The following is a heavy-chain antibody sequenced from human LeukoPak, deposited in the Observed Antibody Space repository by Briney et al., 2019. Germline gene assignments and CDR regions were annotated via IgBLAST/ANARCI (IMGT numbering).Heavy chain of an antibody. V-gene: IGHV4-34*01. D-gene: IGHD1-26*01. CDR3: ARDLVGATSDY. Sequence: PSETLSLTCAVYGGSFSGYYWSWIRQPPGKGLEWIGSIYYSGSTYYNPSLKSRVTISVDTSKNQFSLKLSSVTAADTAVYYCARDLVGATSDYWGQGTLVTVSS. J-gene: IGHJ4*02. CDR2: IYYSGST. CDR1: GGSFSGYY.